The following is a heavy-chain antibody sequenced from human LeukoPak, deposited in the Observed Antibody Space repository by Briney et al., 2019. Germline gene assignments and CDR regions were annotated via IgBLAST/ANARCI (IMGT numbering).Heavy chain of an antibody. CDR3: TRSGIVGAILYYYCYYMDV. Sequence: GGSLRLSCTASGFTFGDYAMSWVRQAPGKGLEWVGFIRSKAYGGTTEYAASVKGRFTISRDDSKSIAYLQMNSLKTEDTAVYYCTRSGIVGAILYYYCYYMDVWGKGTTVTVSS. CDR1: GFTFGDYA. V-gene: IGHV3-49*04. D-gene: IGHD1-26*01. J-gene: IGHJ6*03. CDR2: IRSKAYGGTT.